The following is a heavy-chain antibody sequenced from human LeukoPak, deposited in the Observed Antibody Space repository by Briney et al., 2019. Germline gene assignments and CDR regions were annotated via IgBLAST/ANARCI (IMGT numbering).Heavy chain of an antibody. D-gene: IGHD3-10*01. V-gene: IGHV3-15*01. Sequence: MTGGSLRLSCAASGFTVSSNYMSWVRQAPGKGLEWVGRIKSKTDGGTTDYAAPVKARFTISRDDSKNTLYLQMNSLKTEDTAMYYCTTDALAYGSSQNFWGQGILVTVSS. CDR1: GFTVSSNY. J-gene: IGHJ4*02. CDR3: TTDALAYGSSQNF. CDR2: IKSKTDGGTT.